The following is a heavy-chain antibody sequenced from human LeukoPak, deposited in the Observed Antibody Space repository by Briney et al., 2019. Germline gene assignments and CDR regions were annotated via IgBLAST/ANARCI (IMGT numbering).Heavy chain of an antibody. J-gene: IGHJ3*02. CDR3: AKGYYGSGSYGSDAFDI. V-gene: IGHV3-30*02. Sequence: GGSLRLSCAASGFTFSSYGMPWVRQAPGKGLEWVAFIRYDGSNKYYADSVKGRFTISRDNSKNTLYLQMNSLRAEDTAVYYCAKGYYGSGSYGSDAFDIWGQGTMVTVSS. CDR1: GFTFSSYG. D-gene: IGHD3-10*01. CDR2: IRYDGSNK.